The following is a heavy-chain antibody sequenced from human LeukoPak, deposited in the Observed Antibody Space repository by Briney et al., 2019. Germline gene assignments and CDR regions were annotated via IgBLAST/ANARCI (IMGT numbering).Heavy chain of an antibody. CDR2: INHSGST. J-gene: IGHJ5*02. Sequence: GSLRLSCAASGFTFSDYEMNWVRQPPGKGLEWIGEINHSGSTNYNPSLKSRVTISVDTSKNQFSLKLSSVTAADTAVYYCARGWPFGVVRNNWFDPWGQGTLVTVSS. CDR1: GFTFSDYE. D-gene: IGHD3-3*01. CDR3: ARGWPFGVVRNNWFDP. V-gene: IGHV4-34*01.